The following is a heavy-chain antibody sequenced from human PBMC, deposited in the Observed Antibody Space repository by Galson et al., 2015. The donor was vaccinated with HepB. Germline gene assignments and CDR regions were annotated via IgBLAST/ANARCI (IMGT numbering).Heavy chain of an antibody. J-gene: IGHJ3*02. D-gene: IGHD4-17*01. CDR3: ARVSRDYGDAFDI. CDR2: INPNSGGT. Sequence: SVKVSCKASGYTFTGYYMHWVRQAPGQGLEWMGRINPNSGGTNYAQKFQGRVTMTRDTSISTAYMELSRLRSDDTAVYYCARVSRDYGDAFDIWGQGTMVTVSS. CDR1: GYTFTGYY. V-gene: IGHV1-2*06.